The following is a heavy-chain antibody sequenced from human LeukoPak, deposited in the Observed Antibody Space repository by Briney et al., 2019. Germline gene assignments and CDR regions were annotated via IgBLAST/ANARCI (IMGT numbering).Heavy chain of an antibody. V-gene: IGHV4-39*01. CDR2: IYYSGST. J-gene: IGHJ4*02. D-gene: IGHD3-3*01. CDR3: ARLIPDSSYYDFWSGSHPDY. CDR1: GGSISSSSYY. Sequence: SETLSLTCAVYGGSISSSSYYWGWIRQPPGKGLEWIGSIYYSGSTYYNPSLKSRVTISVDTSKNQFSLKLSSVTAADTAVYYCARLIPDSSYYDFWSGSHPDYWGQGTLVTVFS.